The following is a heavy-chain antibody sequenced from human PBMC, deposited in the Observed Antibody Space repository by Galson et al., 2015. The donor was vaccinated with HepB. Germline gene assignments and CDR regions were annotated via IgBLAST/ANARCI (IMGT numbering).Heavy chain of an antibody. CDR2: ISGSGGST. CDR3: AKDLLGGNSVWYFDL. V-gene: IGHV3-23*01. J-gene: IGHJ2*01. Sequence: SLRLSCAASGFTFRTYAMSWVRQAPGKGLEWVSGISGSGGSTYYADSVKGRFTISRDNSKNTLYLQMNSLRAEDTAVYYCAKDLLGGNSVWYFDLWGRGTLVTVSS. D-gene: IGHD4-23*01. CDR1: GFTFRTYA.